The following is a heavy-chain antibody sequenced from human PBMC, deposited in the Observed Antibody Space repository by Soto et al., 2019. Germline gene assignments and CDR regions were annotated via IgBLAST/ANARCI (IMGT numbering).Heavy chain of an antibody. Sequence: QLQLQESGPGLVKPSETLSLTCSVSGGSMRSYYWSWIRQPPGKGLEWIGYIHDSGITDYNPSLTCRATISIDTFRNQISLNLHSVTAADTAVYYCAIEYAFSSDYWGQGTVVTVSS. D-gene: IGHD2-2*01. CDR2: IHDSGIT. CDR1: GGSMRSYY. CDR3: AIEYAFSSDY. V-gene: IGHV4-59*01. J-gene: IGHJ4*02.